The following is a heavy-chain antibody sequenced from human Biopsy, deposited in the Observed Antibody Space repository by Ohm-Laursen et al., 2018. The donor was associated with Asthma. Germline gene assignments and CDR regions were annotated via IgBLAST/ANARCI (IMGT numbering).Heavy chain of an antibody. J-gene: IGHJ5*02. V-gene: IGHV4-39*01. CDR2: IHKNGIG. CDR1: NGSISSNFYY. CDR3: ARASVAASSNWFDP. D-gene: IGHD6-19*01. Sequence: GTLSLTCPVSNGSISSNFYYWGWIRQPPGKGLEWVGSIHKNGIGYYKSSLKSRLTISVDTSKNQFSLKLSSVTAADTAVYYCARASVAASSNWFDPWGQGTLVTVSS.